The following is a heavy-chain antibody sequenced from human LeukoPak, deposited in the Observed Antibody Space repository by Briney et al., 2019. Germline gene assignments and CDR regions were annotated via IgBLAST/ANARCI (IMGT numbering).Heavy chain of an antibody. CDR1: GGSISSYY. CDR2: IYYSGST. CDR3: AREALNAYDSSGYYA. Sequence: PSETLSLTCTVSGGSISSYYWSWLRQPPGKGLEWIGYIYYSGSTNYNPSLKSRVTISVDTSKNQFSLKLSSATAADTAVYYCAREALNAYDSSGYYAWGQGTLVTVSS. V-gene: IGHV4-59*01. D-gene: IGHD3-22*01. J-gene: IGHJ4*02.